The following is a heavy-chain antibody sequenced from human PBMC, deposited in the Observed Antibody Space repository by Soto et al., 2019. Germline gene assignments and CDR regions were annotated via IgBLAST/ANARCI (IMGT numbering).Heavy chain of an antibody. D-gene: IGHD3-22*01. CDR3: ARDKVSRNYHDSSGYYYVFDY. J-gene: IGHJ4*02. CDR1: GGTFSSYA. Sequence: SVKVSCKASGGTFSSYAISWVRQAPGQGLEWMGGIIPIFGTANYAQKFQGRVTITADKSTSTAYMELSSLRSEDTAVYYCARDKVSRNYHDSSGYYYVFDYWGQGTLVTVSS. CDR2: IIPIFGTA. V-gene: IGHV1-69*06.